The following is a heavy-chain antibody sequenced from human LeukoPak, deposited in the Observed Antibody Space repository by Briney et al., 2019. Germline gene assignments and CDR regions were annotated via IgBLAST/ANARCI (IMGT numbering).Heavy chain of an antibody. Sequence: HAGGSLRLSCAASGFAFSSYAMSWVRQAPGKGLEWVSAISGSGGSTYYADSVKGRFTISRDNSKNTLYLQMNSLRAEDTAVYYCAKGTIFGVVPDYWGQGTLVTVSS. J-gene: IGHJ4*02. V-gene: IGHV3-23*01. CDR2: ISGSGGST. D-gene: IGHD3-3*01. CDR3: AKGTIFGVVPDY. CDR1: GFAFSSYA.